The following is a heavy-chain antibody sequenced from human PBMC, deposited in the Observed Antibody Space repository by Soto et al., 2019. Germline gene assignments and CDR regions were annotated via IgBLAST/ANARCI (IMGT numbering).Heavy chain of an antibody. CDR1: GYTFSDYY. CDR2: INPSGDRT. CDR3: AREVTAGLGAGEY. V-gene: IGHV1-46*01. D-gene: IGHD1-26*01. J-gene: IGHJ4*02. Sequence: QVRLVQSGAEVKKPGASVKVSCKASGYTFSDYYMHWMRQAPGQGLEWMGIINPSGDRTTYAQKFQGRLTVTRDTSTSTLYMELTSLTSEDTAVYYCAREVTAGLGAGEYWGQGTLVTVSS.